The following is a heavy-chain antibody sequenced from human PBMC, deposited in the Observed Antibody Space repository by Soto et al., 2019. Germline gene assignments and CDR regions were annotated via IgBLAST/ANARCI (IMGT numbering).Heavy chain of an antibody. CDR2: IYYSGSA. CDR1: GGSVTNISDY. J-gene: IGHJ6*02. V-gene: IGHV4-61*01. D-gene: IGHD3-10*01. Sequence: QVQLQESGPGLVKHSETLSLTCTVSGGSVTNISDYWSWVRQPPGKGLECIGYIYYSGSADYNPSLGSRVTISLDTSKNQFSLKLSSVTTADTAVYYCARGVGFGYYYDHMDLWGQGTTVTVSS. CDR3: ARGVGFGYYYDHMDL.